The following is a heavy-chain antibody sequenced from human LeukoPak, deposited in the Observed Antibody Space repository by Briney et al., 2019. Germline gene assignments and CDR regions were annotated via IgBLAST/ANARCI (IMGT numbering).Heavy chain of an antibody. CDR3: AKRGVVIRGILVIGYHQEAYHYDF. D-gene: IGHD3-10*01. CDR1: GISLSNYA. V-gene: IGHV3-23*01. J-gene: IGHJ4*02. CDR2: ISERGGST. Sequence: GGSLRLSCVASGISLSNYAMTWIRQAPGKGLEWVSYISERGGSTTYADSVKGRFTISRDTSLNTLYLQMNNLRAEDTAVYFCAKRGVVIRGILVIGYHQEAYHYDFWGQGVLVTVSS.